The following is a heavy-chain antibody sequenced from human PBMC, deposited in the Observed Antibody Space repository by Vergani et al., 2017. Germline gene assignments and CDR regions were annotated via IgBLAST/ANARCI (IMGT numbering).Heavy chain of an antibody. CDR3: ARQGYSYGIYYYYYMDV. V-gene: IGHV5-51*01. Sequence: EVQLVQSGAEVKTPGESLKISCKGSGYSFTSYWIGWVRQMPGKGLEWMGIIYPGDSDTRYSPSFQGQVTISADKSISTAYLQWSSLKASDTAMYYCARQGYSYGIYYYYYMDVWGKGTTVTVSS. CDR2: IYPGDSDT. J-gene: IGHJ6*03. CDR1: GYSFTSYW. D-gene: IGHD5-18*01.